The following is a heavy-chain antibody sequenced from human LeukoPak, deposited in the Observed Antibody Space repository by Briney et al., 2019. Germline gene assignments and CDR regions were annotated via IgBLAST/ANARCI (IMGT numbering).Heavy chain of an antibody. D-gene: IGHD3-10*01. CDR3: ARHAAYYYGSGSYYPGGYYYYMDV. V-gene: IGHV4-34*01. Sequence: SETLSLTCAVYGGSFSGYYWSWIRQPPGKGLEWIGEINHSGSTNYNPSLKSRVTISVDTSKNQFSLKLSSVTAADTAVYYCARHAAYYYGSGSYYPGGYYYYMDVWGKGTTVTISS. J-gene: IGHJ6*03. CDR1: GGSFSGYY. CDR2: INHSGST.